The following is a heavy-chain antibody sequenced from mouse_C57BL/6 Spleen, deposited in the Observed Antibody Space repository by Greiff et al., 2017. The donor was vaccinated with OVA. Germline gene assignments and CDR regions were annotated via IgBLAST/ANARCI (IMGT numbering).Heavy chain of an antibody. J-gene: IGHJ2*01. V-gene: IGHV1-15*01. Sequence: QVQLKESGAELVRPGASVTLSCKASGYTFTDYEMHWVKQTPVHGLEWIGAIDPETGGTAYNQKFKGKAILTADKSSSTAYMELRSLTSEDSAVYYCTRRGIYYGSSLYYFDYWGQGTTLTVSS. D-gene: IGHD1-1*01. CDR3: TRRGIYYGSSLYYFDY. CDR1: GYTFTDYE. CDR2: IDPETGGT.